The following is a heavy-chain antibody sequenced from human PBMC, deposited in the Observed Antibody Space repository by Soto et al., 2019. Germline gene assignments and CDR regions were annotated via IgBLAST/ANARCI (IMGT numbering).Heavy chain of an antibody. D-gene: IGHD1-26*01. CDR3: ARRASR. V-gene: IGHV3-48*03. Sequence: GGSLRLSCAVSGFTFSSSEMYWVRQAPGKGLEWISYIHPSGQPIFYADSVKGRFTISRDNANNSVFLQMNSLRAEDTAVYYCARRASRWGQGTMVTVSS. J-gene: IGHJ3*01. CDR2: IHPSGQPI. CDR1: GFTFSSSE.